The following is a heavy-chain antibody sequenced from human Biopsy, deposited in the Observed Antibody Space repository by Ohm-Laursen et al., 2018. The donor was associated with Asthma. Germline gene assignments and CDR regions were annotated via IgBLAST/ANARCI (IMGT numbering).Heavy chain of an antibody. D-gene: IGHD2-15*01. J-gene: IGHJ6*01. V-gene: IGHV3-11*01. CDR2: IGIKGTSI. CDR1: GMSVSDYY. Sequence: SLSLSCSASGMSVSDYYMTWLRQSPGKGLEWLSHIGIKGTSIYYADSVKGRFTISRDNAKNSLFLQMNGLRADDTAVYFCAGGRYCSGASCLYGMGVWGQGTTGSVSS. CDR3: AGGRYCSGASCLYGMGV.